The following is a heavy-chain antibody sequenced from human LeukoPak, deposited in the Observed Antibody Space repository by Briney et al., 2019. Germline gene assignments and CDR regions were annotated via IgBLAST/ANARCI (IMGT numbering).Heavy chain of an antibody. D-gene: IGHD2-15*01. Sequence: GGSLRLSCAVSGFTFSNYAIHWVRQAPGKGLEWVALISFDGSNKYYADSVKGRFTISRDNSKNTLHLQMNSLRPEDTAIYYCARVVARWFKKNWFDPWGQGTLVTVSS. CDR3: ARVVARWFKKNWFDP. J-gene: IGHJ5*02. V-gene: IGHV3-30-3*01. CDR2: ISFDGSNK. CDR1: GFTFSNYA.